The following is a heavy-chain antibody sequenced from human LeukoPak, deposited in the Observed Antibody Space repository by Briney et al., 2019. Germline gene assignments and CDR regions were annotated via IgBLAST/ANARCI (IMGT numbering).Heavy chain of an antibody. J-gene: IGHJ4*02. D-gene: IGHD3-3*01. CDR3: AKDAGINYDFWSGYYNYFDY. Sequence: GGSLRLSCAASGFTFSSYSMNWVRQAPGKGLEWVSAISGSGGSTYYADSVKGRFTISRDNSKNTLYLQVNSLRAEDTAVYYCAKDAGINYDFWSGYYNYFDYWGQGTLVTVSP. V-gene: IGHV3-23*01. CDR2: ISGSGGST. CDR1: GFTFSSYS.